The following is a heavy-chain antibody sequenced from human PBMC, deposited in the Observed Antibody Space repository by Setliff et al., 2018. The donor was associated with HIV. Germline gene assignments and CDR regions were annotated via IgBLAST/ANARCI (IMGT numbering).Heavy chain of an antibody. CDR2: MHSDGST. D-gene: IGHD2-15*01. CDR3: AKGIKYLDP. V-gene: IGHV3-53*01. J-gene: IGHJ5*02. CDR1: GFSVSTNY. Sequence: GESLKISCAASGFSVSTNYLTWVRQAPGKGLEWVSLMHSDGSTYYADSVKGRFTISRDNFINIVCLHMNSLIAEDTAVYYCAKGIKYLDPWGQGTRVTVSS.